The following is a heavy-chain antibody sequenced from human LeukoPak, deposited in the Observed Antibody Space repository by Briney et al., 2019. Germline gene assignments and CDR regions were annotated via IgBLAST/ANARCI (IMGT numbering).Heavy chain of an antibody. CDR2: IDHSGST. CDR1: GGSFSGYY. J-gene: IGHJ4*02. D-gene: IGHD5-24*01. CDR3: ARGGDGYNYIDY. V-gene: IGHV4-34*01. Sequence: SETLSLTCAVYGGSFSGYYWSWIRQPPGKGLEWIGEIDHSGSTNYNPSLKSRVTISVDTSKNQFSLKLSSVTAADTAVYYCARGGDGYNYIDYWGQGTLVTVSS.